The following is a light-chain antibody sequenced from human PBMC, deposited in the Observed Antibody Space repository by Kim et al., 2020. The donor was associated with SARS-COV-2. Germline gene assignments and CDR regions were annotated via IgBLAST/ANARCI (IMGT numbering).Light chain of an antibody. V-gene: IGKV1-39*01. CDR3: QQSYITPFT. CDR1: QSISSH. CDR2: AAS. J-gene: IGKJ3*01. Sequence: ASVGDRVTITCRTSQSISSHLNWYHQKPGRAPKLLISAASTLQGGVPSRFSGSGSETDFTLTISSLQPEDFAAYFCQQSYITPFTFGPGTKVDIK.